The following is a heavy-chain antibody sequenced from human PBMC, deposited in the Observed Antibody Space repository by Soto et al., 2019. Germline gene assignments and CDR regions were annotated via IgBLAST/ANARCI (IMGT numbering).Heavy chain of an antibody. D-gene: IGHD3-22*01. Sequence: QVQLVQSGAEVKKPGASVKVSCKASGYTFTSYGISWVRQAPGQGLEWMGWISAYNGNTNYAQKLQGRVTMTTDTPTSTAYMEMRNLRTDDTAVYYCAGDPYYYDSSGYPTDYWGQGTLVTVSS. CDR1: GYTFTSYG. CDR2: ISAYNGNT. V-gene: IGHV1-18*01. J-gene: IGHJ4*02. CDR3: AGDPYYYDSSGYPTDY.